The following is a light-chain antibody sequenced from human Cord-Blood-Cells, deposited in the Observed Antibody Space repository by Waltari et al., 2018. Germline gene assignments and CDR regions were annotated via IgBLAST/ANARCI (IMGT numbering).Light chain of an antibody. V-gene: IGLV1-40*01. J-gene: IGLJ3*02. CDR1: SSNIGAGYD. CDR2: GNS. Sequence: VLTQPPAVYVAPGQRVTISCTGSSSNIGAGYDVPSYQQLPGTAPKLLIYGNSNRPSGVPDRFSGSKSGTSASLAITGLQAEDEADYYCQSYDSSLSGWVFGGGTKLTVL. CDR3: QSYDSSLSGWV.